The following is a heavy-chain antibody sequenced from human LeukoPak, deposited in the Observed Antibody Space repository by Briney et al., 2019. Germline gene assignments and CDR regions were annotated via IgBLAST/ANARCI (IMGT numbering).Heavy chain of an antibody. Sequence: PGGSLRLSWAASGFTFDDYAMHWVRQAPGKGLEWVSGISWNSGSIGYADSVKGRFTISRDNAKNSLYLQMSSLRAEDMALYYCAKDKYGSGRYLTHLTNWGQGTLVTVSS. CDR3: AKDKYGSGRYLTHLTN. CDR1: GFTFDDYA. J-gene: IGHJ4*02. D-gene: IGHD3-10*01. V-gene: IGHV3-9*03. CDR2: ISWNSGSI.